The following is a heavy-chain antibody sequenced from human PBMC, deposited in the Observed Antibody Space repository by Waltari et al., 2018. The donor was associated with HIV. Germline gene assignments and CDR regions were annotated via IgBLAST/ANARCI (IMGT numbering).Heavy chain of an antibody. CDR1: GYTFTSSD. V-gene: IGHV1-8*01. CDR2: MNPNSGNT. D-gene: IGHD4-17*01. CDR3: ARSYDYGGNPIYYGMDV. J-gene: IGHJ6*02. Sequence: QVQLVQSGAEVKKSGASVKVSCKASGYTFTSSDLNWVRQATGQGLEWMGWMNPNSGNTGYAQKFQGRVTMTRNTSISTAYMELSSLRSEDTAVYYCARSYDYGGNPIYYGMDVWGQGTTVTVSS.